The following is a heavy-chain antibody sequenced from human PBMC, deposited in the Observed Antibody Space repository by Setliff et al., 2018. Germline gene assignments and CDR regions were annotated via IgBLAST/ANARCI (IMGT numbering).Heavy chain of an antibody. V-gene: IGHV1-69*05. J-gene: IGHJ5*02. CDR1: GGTFSSYA. CDR3: ARWGDSSGQNNWFDP. D-gene: IGHD6-19*01. CDR2: IIPIFGTA. Sequence: SVKVSCKASGGTFSSYAISWVRQAPGQGLEWMGGIIPIFGTANYAQKFQGRVTITTDESTSTAYMELSSLRSEDTAVYYCARWGDSSGQNNWFDPWGQGTLVTVSS.